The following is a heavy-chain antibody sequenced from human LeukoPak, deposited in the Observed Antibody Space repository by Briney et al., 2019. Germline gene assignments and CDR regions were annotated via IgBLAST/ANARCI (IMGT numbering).Heavy chain of an antibody. Sequence: SETLSLTCAVYGGSFSGYYWSWIRQPPGKGLEWIGEINHSGSTNYNPSLKSRVTISVDTSKNQFSLKLSSVTAADTAVYYCARGRAHDGDYGSLRPKVPRPGPRYWGQGTLVTVSS. D-gene: IGHD4-17*01. V-gene: IGHV4-34*01. CDR3: ARGRAHDGDYGSLRPKVPRPGPRY. CDR2: INHSGST. CDR1: GGSFSGYY. J-gene: IGHJ4*02.